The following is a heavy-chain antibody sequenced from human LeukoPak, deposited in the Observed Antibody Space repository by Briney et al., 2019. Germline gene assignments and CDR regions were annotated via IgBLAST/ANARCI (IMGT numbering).Heavy chain of an antibody. CDR1: GFTYSSYA. D-gene: IGHD6-19*01. CDR3: ANLEAVEVDY. Sequence: GGSLRLSCAASGFTYSSYAMSWVRQAPGKGLEWVSTISGSGDSTYYADSVKGRLTISRDNSKNTLYLQMNSLRAEDTAVYYCANLEAVEVDYWGQGTLVTVSS. J-gene: IGHJ4*02. V-gene: IGHV3-23*01. CDR2: ISGSGDST.